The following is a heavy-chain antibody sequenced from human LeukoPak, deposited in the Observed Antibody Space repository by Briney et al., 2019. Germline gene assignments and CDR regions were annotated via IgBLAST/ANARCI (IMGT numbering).Heavy chain of an antibody. Sequence: GGSLRISCAASGFTFSDYYMSWIRQAPGKGLEWVSYISSSGITIYYADSVKGRFTISRDNAKNSLYLQMNSLRAEDTAVYYCARAGSHYDSSGYMSFDYWGQGTLVTVSS. D-gene: IGHD3-22*01. CDR3: ARAGSHYDSSGYMSFDY. J-gene: IGHJ4*02. CDR2: ISSSGITI. V-gene: IGHV3-11*01. CDR1: GFTFSDYY.